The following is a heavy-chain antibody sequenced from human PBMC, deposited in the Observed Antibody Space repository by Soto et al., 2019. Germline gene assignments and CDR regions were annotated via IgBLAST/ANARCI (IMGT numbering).Heavy chain of an antibody. CDR3: ARRARPDFYYMDG. CDR1: GFTLSGYA. Sequence: EVQLAESGGGLAQPGGSLRLSCAASGFTLSGYAMDWVRQAPGKGLEYVSGISSNGVGTYYANSVHGRFTISKDNSKNTVYLQMGSLRPEDMAVYYCARRARPDFYYMDGWGKGNTVPVS. CDR2: ISSNGVGT. V-gene: IGHV3-64*01. J-gene: IGHJ6*03. D-gene: IGHD6-6*01.